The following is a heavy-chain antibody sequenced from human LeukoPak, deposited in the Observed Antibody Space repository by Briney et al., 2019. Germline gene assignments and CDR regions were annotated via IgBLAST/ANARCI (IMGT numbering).Heavy chain of an antibody. CDR1: GFTFSSYW. D-gene: IGHD1-1*01. CDR2: IKQDGSEK. CDR3: ARDHDAFIYYYYGMDV. Sequence: GGSLRLSCAASGFTFSSYWMSWVRQAPGKGLEWVANIKQDGSEKYYVDSVKGRFTISRDNAKNSLYLQMNSLRDEDPAVYYCARDHDAFIYYYYGMDVWGQGTTVTVSS. V-gene: IGHV3-7*01. J-gene: IGHJ6*02.